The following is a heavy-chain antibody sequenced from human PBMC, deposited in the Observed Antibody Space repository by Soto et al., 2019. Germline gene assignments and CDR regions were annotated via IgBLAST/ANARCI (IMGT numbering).Heavy chain of an antibody. CDR2: ISWNSGSI. V-gene: IGHV3-9*01. CDR1: GFTFDDYA. Sequence: GGSLRLSCAASGFTFDDYAMHWVRQAPGKGLEWVSGISWNSGSIGYADSVKGRFTISRDNAKNSLYLQMNSLRAEDTALYYCAKDNYGDYVEYMDVWGKGTTVTVSS. CDR3: AKDNYGDYVEYMDV. D-gene: IGHD4-17*01. J-gene: IGHJ6*03.